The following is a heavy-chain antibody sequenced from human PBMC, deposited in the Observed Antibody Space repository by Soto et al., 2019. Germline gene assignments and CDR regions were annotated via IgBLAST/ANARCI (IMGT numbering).Heavy chain of an antibody. V-gene: IGHV4-31*03. D-gene: IGHD2-2*01. CDR3: ARERYCISTSCYYNWFDP. Sequence: LSLTCTVSGGSISSGGYYWSWIRQHPGKGLEWIGYIYYSGSTYYNPSLKSRVTISVDTSKNQFSLKLSSVTAADTAVYYCARERYCISTSCYYNWFDPWGQGTLVTVS. CDR2: IYYSGST. J-gene: IGHJ5*02. CDR1: GGSISSGGYY.